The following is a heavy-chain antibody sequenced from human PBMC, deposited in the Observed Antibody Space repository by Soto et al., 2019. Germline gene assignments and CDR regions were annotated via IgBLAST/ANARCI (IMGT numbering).Heavy chain of an antibody. D-gene: IGHD3-3*01. V-gene: IGHV1-18*01. CDR1: GYTFTSYG. CDR3: ARVGNYDFWSGYSDYFDY. J-gene: IGHJ4*02. CDR2: ISAYNGNT. Sequence: ASVKVSCKASGYTFTSYGISWVRQAPGQGLEWMGWISAYNGNTNYAQKLQGRVTMTTDTSTSTAYMELRSLRSDDTAVYYCARVGNYDFWSGYSDYFDYWGQGTLVTVSS.